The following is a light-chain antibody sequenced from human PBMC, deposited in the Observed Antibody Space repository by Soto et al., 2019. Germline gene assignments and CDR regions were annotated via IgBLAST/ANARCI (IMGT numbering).Light chain of an antibody. CDR2: WAS. Sequence: DIVMTQSQDSLAVSLGERATINCKSSQSFLYSSNNKNYLAWYQQRPGQPPKLLIYWASTRESGVPDRFSGSGSGTNFTLTITRLQAEDVAVYYCQQYESTPPTFGQGTKLEIK. V-gene: IGKV4-1*01. CDR3: QQYESTPPT. CDR1: QSFLYSSNNKNY. J-gene: IGKJ2*01.